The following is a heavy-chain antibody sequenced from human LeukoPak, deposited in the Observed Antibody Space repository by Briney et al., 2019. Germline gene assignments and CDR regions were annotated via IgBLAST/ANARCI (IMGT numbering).Heavy chain of an antibody. CDR3: ARASGMATIPDY. J-gene: IGHJ4*02. D-gene: IGHD5-24*01. Sequence: ASVKVSCKASGGTFSSYAISWVRQAPGQGLEWMGGIIPIFGTANYAQKFQGRVTITADKSTSTAYMELSSLRSEDTAVYYCARASGMATIPDYWGQGTLVTVSS. CDR2: IIPIFGTA. CDR1: GGTFSSYA. V-gene: IGHV1-69*06.